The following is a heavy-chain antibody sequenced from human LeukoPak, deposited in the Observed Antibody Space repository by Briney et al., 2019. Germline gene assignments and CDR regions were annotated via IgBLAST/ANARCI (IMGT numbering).Heavy chain of an antibody. CDR3: ARDRPRLRGYSYGYYYYMDV. D-gene: IGHD5-18*01. V-gene: IGHV4-39*07. Sequence: PSETLSLTCTVSGGSISSSSYYWGWLRQPPGKVVEWIASIYYSGSAYYYPSLKSRVTISVDTSKNQFSLNLSSVTAADTAVYYCARDRPRLRGYSYGYYYYMDVWGKGTTVTVSS. CDR2: IYYSGSA. CDR1: GGSISSSSYY. J-gene: IGHJ6*03.